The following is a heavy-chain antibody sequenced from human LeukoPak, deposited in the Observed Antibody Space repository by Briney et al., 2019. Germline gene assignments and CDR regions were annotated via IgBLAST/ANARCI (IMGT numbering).Heavy chain of an antibody. V-gene: IGHV4-34*01. CDR3: ARANSQLRFLEWFSNQYYFDY. Sequence: SETLSLTCAVYGGSFSGYYWSWIRQPPGKGLEWIGEINHSGSTNYNPSLKSRVTISVDTSKNQFSLKLSSVTAADTAVYYCARANSQLRFLEWFSNQYYFDYWGQGTLVTVSS. J-gene: IGHJ4*02. D-gene: IGHD3-3*01. CDR1: GGSFSGYY. CDR2: INHSGST.